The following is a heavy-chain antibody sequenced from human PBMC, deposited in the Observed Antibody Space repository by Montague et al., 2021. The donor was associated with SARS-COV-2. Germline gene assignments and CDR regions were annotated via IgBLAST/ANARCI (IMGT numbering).Heavy chain of an antibody. Sequence: YLRLSCAASGFTFSGYTMTWVRQAPGKGLEWVSSISGTSNSISYSDSVKGRFTISRDNAKNSLFLQLNSLRAEGTAVYYCGEGQWLRGNDFRGQGTLVTESS. V-gene: IGHV3-21*01. CDR2: ISGTSNSI. D-gene: IGHD5-18*01. CDR1: GFTFSGYT. CDR3: GEGQWLRGNDF. J-gene: IGHJ4*02.